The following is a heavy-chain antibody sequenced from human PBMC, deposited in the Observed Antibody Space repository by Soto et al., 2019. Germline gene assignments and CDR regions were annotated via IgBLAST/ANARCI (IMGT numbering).Heavy chain of an antibody. CDR3: AKGIVVPYYYYYYGLDV. D-gene: IGHD2-15*01. V-gene: IGHV3-23*01. Sequence: GGSLRRSCAASGFTFSSYAMSWVRQAPGKGLEWVSAISGSGGSTYYADSVKGRFTISRDNSKNTLYLQMNSLRAEDTAVYYCAKGIVVPYYYYYYGLDVRGQGTTVTSP. CDR2: ISGSGGST. J-gene: IGHJ6*02. CDR1: GFTFSSYA.